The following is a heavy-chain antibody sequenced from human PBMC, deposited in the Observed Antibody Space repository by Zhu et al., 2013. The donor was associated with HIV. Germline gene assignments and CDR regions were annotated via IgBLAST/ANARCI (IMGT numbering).Heavy chain of an antibody. CDR2: MKTNSGNT. D-gene: IGHD3-9*01. Sequence: QVQLVQSGAEVKKPGASVKVSCKASEYTLTSYDIHWVRQVTGQGLGWMGRMKTNSGNTGYAKKFQDRVTITADESTTTAYMDVTRLTSEDTAVYYCARWVSPEILRWFGWPPSQASTMDVWGQGTTVTVSS. CDR1: EYTLTSYD. CDR3: ARWVSPEILRWFGWPPSQASTMDV. V-gene: IGHV1-8*02. J-gene: IGHJ6*02.